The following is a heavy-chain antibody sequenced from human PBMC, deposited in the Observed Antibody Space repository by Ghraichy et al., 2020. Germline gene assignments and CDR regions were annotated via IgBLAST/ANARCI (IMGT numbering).Heavy chain of an antibody. V-gene: IGHV1-8*01. CDR3: ARGTGIAARLGRGYFDY. J-gene: IGHJ4*02. CDR1: GYTFTSYD. D-gene: IGHD6-6*01. Sequence: ASGKVSCKASGYTFTSYDINWVRQATGQGLEWMGWMNPNSGNTGYAQKFQGRVTMTRNTSISTAYMELSSLRSEDTAVYYCARGTGIAARLGRGYFDYWGQGTLVTVSS. CDR2: MNPNSGNT.